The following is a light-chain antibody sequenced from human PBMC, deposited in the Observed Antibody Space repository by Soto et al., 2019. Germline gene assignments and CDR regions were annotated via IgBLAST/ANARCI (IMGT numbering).Light chain of an antibody. V-gene: IGLV1-51*02. Sequence: QSVLTQPPSVSAAPGQKVTISCSGSISNIGINYVSWYQHLPGTAPKLLIYANDKRPSGIPDRFSGSKSGTSATLGITGLQTGDEADYYCATWDNARNVFGTGTKVTVL. CDR1: ISNIGINY. CDR3: ATWDNARNV. CDR2: AND. J-gene: IGLJ1*01.